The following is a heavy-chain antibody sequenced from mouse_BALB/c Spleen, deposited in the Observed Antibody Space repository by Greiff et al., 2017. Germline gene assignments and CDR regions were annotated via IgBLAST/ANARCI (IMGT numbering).Heavy chain of an antibody. CDR2: IWAGGST. CDR1: GFSLTSYG. Sequence: VKLMESGPGLVAPSQSLSITCTVSGFSLTSYGVHWVRQPPGKGLEWLGVIWAGGSTNYNSALMSRLSISKDNSKSQVFLKMNSLQTDDTAMYYCAREGGNSLYYAMDYWGQGTSVTVSS. CDR3: AREGGNSLYYAMDY. V-gene: IGHV2-9*02. D-gene: IGHD2-1*01. J-gene: IGHJ4*01.